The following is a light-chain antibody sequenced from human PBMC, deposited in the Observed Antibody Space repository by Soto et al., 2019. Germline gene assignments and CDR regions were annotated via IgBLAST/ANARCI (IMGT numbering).Light chain of an antibody. CDR1: QSISSW. CDR2: KAS. J-gene: IGKJ5*01. Sequence: DIQMTQSPSTLSASVGDRVTITCRASQSISSWLAWYQQKPGKAPKLLIYKASSLESGVPSRFSGSGSGTEFTLVISSLQPEDFATYYCQQSYDMPVTFGQGTRLEIK. V-gene: IGKV1-5*03. CDR3: QQSYDMPVT.